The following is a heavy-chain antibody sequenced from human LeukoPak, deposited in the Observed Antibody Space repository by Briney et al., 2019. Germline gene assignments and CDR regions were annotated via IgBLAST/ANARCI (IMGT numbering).Heavy chain of an antibody. J-gene: IGHJ4*02. CDR2: ISAYNGNT. CDR1: GYTFTSYG. V-gene: IGHV1-18*01. Sequence: GASVKVSCKASGYTFTSYGISRVRQAPGQGLEWMGWISAYNGNTNYAQKLQGRVTMTTDTSTSTAYMEPRSLRSDDTAVYYCARGGYYDSSGYYNYWGQGTLVTVSS. CDR3: ARGGYYDSSGYYNY. D-gene: IGHD3-22*01.